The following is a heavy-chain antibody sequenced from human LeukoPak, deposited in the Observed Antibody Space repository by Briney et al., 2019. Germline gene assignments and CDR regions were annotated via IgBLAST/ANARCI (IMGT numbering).Heavy chain of an antibody. CDR2: IYTGGTT. V-gene: IGHV3-66*01. Sequence: GGSLRLSCAASGFSVTSNHMNWVRQAPGKGLEWVSIIYTGGTTHYADSLKDGFTISRDDSINTLYLQMNSLRAEDTAVYYCARDSSSYYFDYWGQGTLVTVSS. D-gene: IGHD6-6*01. CDR1: GFSVTSNH. J-gene: IGHJ4*02. CDR3: ARDSSSYYFDY.